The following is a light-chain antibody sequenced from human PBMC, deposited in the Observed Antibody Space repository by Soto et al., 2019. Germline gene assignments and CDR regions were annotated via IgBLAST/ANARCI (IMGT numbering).Light chain of an antibody. V-gene: IGKV3-15*01. CDR2: GAS. Sequence: EVVMTPSPATLPVSPGERATLSCRASQSVRGNLAWYQQKPGQAPRLLIYGASTRATAFPARFSGSGSGTEFTLTISSLQSEDFAVYYCQQYYNWPYTFGQGTKLEI. CDR3: QQYYNWPYT. J-gene: IGKJ2*01. CDR1: QSVRGN.